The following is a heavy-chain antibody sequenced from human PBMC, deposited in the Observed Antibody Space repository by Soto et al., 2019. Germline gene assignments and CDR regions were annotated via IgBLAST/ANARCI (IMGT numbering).Heavy chain of an antibody. CDR2: INHSGST. V-gene: IGHV4-34*01. Sequence: LSLTCAVYGGSFSGYYWSWIRQPPGKGLEWIGEINHSGSTNYNPSLKSRVTISVDTSKNQFSLKLSSVTAADTAVYYCARGAARGYSYGKGGYWGQGTLVTVSS. CDR3: ARGAARGYSYGKGGY. J-gene: IGHJ4*02. D-gene: IGHD5-18*01. CDR1: GGSFSGYY.